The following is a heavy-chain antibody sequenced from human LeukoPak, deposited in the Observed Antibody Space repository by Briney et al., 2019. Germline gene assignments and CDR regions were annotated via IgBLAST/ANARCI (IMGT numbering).Heavy chain of an antibody. CDR1: GFTFSSSA. CDR3: ANADGDYDAFDI. Sequence: GGSLRLSCAASGFTFSSSAMHWVRQAPGKGLEWVAVISYDGSNKYYADSVKGRFTISRDNSKNTLYLQMNSLRAEDTAVYYCANADGDYDAFDIWGQGTMVTVSS. V-gene: IGHV3-30-3*01. J-gene: IGHJ3*02. D-gene: IGHD4-17*01. CDR2: ISYDGSNK.